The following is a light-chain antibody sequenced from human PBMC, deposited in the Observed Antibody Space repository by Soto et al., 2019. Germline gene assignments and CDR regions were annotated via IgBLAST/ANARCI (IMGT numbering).Light chain of an antibody. CDR3: QQGFT. CDR1: QGISSY. CDR2: AAS. V-gene: IGKV1-9*01. Sequence: DIQLTQSPSFLSASVGDRVTITCRASQGISSYLAWYQQKPGKAPKLLIYAASTLQSGVPSRFSGSGSGTEFTLTISSLQPEDVATYYCQQGFTFGPGTKVDIK. J-gene: IGKJ3*01.